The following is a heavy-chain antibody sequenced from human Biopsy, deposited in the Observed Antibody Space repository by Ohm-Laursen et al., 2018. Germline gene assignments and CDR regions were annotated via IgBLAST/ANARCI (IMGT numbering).Heavy chain of an antibody. CDR1: GGSLSSYY. CDR2: IYSSGST. J-gene: IGHJ3*02. CDR3: ARWTPEYDSSRYYLDAFDI. Sequence: SETLSLTWTVSGGSLSSYYWSWIRQPAGKGLEWIGRIYSSGSTNYNPSLKSRVTLSMDTSKRQFSLKLSFVTAADTAVYYCARWTPEYDSSRYYLDAFDIWGQGTKATVSS. V-gene: IGHV4-4*07. D-gene: IGHD3-22*01.